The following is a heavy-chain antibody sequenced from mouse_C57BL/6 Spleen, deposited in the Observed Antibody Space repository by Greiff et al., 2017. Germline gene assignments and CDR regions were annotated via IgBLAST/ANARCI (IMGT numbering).Heavy chain of an antibody. CDR3: ARRSSYGRASYYFGD. CDR2: IDPEDGET. D-gene: IGHD2-1*01. CDR1: GFNIKDYY. J-gene: IGHJ2*01. Sequence: VQLQQSGAELVKPGASVKLSCTASGFNIKDYYMHWVKQRTEQGLEWIGRIDPEDGETKYAQKFQGKATITADTSSNTAYMQLSSLTSEDTAVYYCARRSSYGRASYYFGDWGQGTTLTVST. V-gene: IGHV14-2*01.